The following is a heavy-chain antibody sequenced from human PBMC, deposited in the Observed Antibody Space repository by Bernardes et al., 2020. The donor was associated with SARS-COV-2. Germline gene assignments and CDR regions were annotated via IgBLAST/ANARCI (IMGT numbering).Heavy chain of an antibody. V-gene: IGHV3-23*01. CDR2: ISGNKGSI. CDR3: AKVSQLLYSDYYGMDV. Sequence: GSLRLSCAASGLTFSRYAMSWVRQAPGKGLEWVSSISGNKGSIYYADSVKGRFTSSRDNSKNTLYLQMNGLRAEDTAVYYCAKVSQLLYSDYYGMDVWGPGTTVTVSS. D-gene: IGHD2-2*02. J-gene: IGHJ6*02. CDR1: GLTFSRYA.